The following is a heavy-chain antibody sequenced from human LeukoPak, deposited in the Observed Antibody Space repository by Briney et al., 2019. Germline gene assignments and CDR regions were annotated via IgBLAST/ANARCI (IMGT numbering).Heavy chain of an antibody. CDR3: ARAGSHWHYVY. CDR2: IWYDGSKE. V-gene: IGHV3-33*01. CDR1: GFSFSSYG. J-gene: IGHJ4*02. Sequence: GSLRLSCAASGFSFSSYGMHWVRQAPGKGLEWVAVIWYDGSKEYYADSVKGRFIISRDSSRNTLYLQMNSLRVEDTTVYYCARAGSHWHYVYWGQGTVVTVSS. D-gene: IGHD3-10*01.